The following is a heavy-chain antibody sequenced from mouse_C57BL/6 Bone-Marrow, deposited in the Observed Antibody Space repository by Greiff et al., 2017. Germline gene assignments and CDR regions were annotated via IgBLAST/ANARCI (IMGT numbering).Heavy chain of an antibody. J-gene: IGHJ1*03. Sequence: VQLQQSGPELVKPGASVKISCKASGYTFTDYYMTWVQQSHGKSLEWIGDINPNNGGTSYNHKFKGKTTLTVDKSSSTDYMDLRIPTSEDSAVYYCARTVTWYFDVWGTGTTVTVSS. D-gene: IGHD1-1*01. CDR2: INPNNGGT. V-gene: IGHV1-26*01. CDR1: GYTFTDYY. CDR3: ARTVTWYFDV.